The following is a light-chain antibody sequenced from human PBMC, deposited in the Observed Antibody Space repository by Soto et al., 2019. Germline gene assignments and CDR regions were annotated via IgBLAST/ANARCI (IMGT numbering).Light chain of an antibody. CDR3: QQRNIWPPVT. V-gene: IGKV3-11*01. J-gene: IGKJ5*01. Sequence: EIVLTQSPATLSVSPGERATLSCRATQSLNNNLAWYQQKPGQPPRLLIFAASARATGISAKFSGSGSGTDFTLTISSLEPEDFAVYYCQQRNIWPPVTFGQGRRLEI. CDR1: QSLNNN. CDR2: AAS.